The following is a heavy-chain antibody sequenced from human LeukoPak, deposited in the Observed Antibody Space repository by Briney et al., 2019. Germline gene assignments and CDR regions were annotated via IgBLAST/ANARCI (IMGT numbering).Heavy chain of an antibody. CDR3: ARDYLYYYYMDV. V-gene: IGHV3-21*01. J-gene: IGHJ6*03. Sequence: GGSLRLSCAASGFTFSSFNMNWVRQAPGKAMEWVSSITSSGTHIFYADSVRGRFTISRDNAKNSLYLQMDSLGPDDTAVYYCARDYLYYYYMDVWGKGTTVTISS. CDR2: ITSSGTHI. CDR1: GFTFSSFN.